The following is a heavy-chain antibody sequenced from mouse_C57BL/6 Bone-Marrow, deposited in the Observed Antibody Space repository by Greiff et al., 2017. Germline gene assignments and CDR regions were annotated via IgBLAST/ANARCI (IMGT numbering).Heavy chain of an antibody. Sequence: EVKLMESGGGLVKPGGSLKLSCAASGFTFSDYGMHWVRQAPEKGLEWVAYISSGSSTTYYADTVKGRFTISRDNAKNTLFMQMPSLRSEDTAVYYCARTVLVRNWYMDDWGTGTTVTVSS. V-gene: IGHV5-17*01. CDR1: GFTFSDYG. CDR3: ARTVLVRNWYMDD. CDR2: ISSGSSTT. J-gene: IGHJ1*03. D-gene: IGHD2-10*02.